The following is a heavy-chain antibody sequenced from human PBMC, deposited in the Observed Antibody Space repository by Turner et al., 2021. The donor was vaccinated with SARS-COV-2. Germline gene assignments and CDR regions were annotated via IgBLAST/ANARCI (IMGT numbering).Heavy chain of an antibody. CDR1: GFTFGAYD. J-gene: IGHJ4*02. CDR2: IGVTGDT. Sequence: EVQLVESGGGLLRPGESLRLSCAASGFTFGAYDMHWVRQPTGKSLELVSAIGVTGDTYYSGAVKGRFTISRENAKNSLYLQINSLRAEDTAVYYCVREYCGGGICPGFYYFDFWGQGTLVTVSS. D-gene: IGHD2-15*01. CDR3: VREYCGGGICPGFYYFDF. V-gene: IGHV3-13*01.